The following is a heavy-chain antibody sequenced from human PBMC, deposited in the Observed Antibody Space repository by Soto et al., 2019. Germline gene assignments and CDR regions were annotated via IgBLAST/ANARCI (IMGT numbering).Heavy chain of an antibody. D-gene: IGHD2-15*01. CDR1: GYTFTGYY. CDR2: INPNSGGT. Sequence: ASVKVTCKASGYTFTGYYMHWVRQAPGQGLEWMGWINPNSGGTNYAQKFQGWVTMTRDTSISTAYMELSRLRSDDTAVYYCARDEMSRYCRGGSCRAYYYYGMDVWGQGTTVTVSS. V-gene: IGHV1-2*04. CDR3: ARDEMSRYCRGGSCRAYYYYGMDV. J-gene: IGHJ6*02.